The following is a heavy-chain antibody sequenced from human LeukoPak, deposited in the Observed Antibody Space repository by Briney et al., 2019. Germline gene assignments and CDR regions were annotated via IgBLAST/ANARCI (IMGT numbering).Heavy chain of an antibody. Sequence: PAGGSLRLSCAASGFTFSNYWMHWVRQVPGKGLVWVANFNTGGSIRNYADSVKGRFTISRDNAKETLYLQMDSLRAEDTAVYYCARDLRGPRDSWGQGTLVIVSS. CDR3: ARDLRGPRDS. CDR1: GFTFSNYW. D-gene: IGHD3-10*01. J-gene: IGHJ4*02. CDR2: FNTGGSIR. V-gene: IGHV3-74*01.